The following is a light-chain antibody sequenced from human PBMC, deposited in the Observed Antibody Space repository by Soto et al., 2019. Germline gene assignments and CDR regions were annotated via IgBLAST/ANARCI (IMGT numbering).Light chain of an antibody. CDR3: QQLNSYPIT. J-gene: IGKJ5*01. Sequence: DIQLTQSPSFLSASVGDRVTTTCRASQGISSYLAWYHQKPGKAPKLLIYGASTLQSGVPSRFSGSGSGTEFTLTISSLQPEDFATYYCQQLNSYPITFGQGTRLEIK. CDR2: GAS. CDR1: QGISSY. V-gene: IGKV1-9*01.